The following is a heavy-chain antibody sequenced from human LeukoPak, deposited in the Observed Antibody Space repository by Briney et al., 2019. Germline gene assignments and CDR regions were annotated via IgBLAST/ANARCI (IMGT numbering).Heavy chain of an antibody. Sequence: PSETLSLTCTVSGGSISSYYWSWIRQPAGKGLEWIWRFYISGSTNYNPSLKSRVTMSVDTSKNQFSLRKNSVTAADTAVYYCAKVSDRDSSGYYWGFEYWGQGTLVTVSS. V-gene: IGHV4-4*07. CDR1: GGSISSYY. J-gene: IGHJ4*02. D-gene: IGHD3-22*01. CDR3: AKVSDRDSSGYYWGFEY. CDR2: FYISGST.